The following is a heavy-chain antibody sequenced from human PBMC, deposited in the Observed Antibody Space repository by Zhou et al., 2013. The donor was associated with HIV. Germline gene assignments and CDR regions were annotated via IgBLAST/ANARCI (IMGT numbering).Heavy chain of an antibody. CDR3: ARREPYTPFDL. J-gene: IGHJ2*01. V-gene: IGHV4-38-2*01. CDR1: GYSISSGYQ. CDR2: INHSGRT. D-gene: IGHD4-4*01. Sequence: QVQLQESGPGLVKPPETLSLTCAVSGYSISSGYQWGWIRQPPGKGLEWIGNINHSGRTSYNPSLKSRVTISVDTSKIQFSLKLSSVTAADTAVYYCARREPYTPFDLWGLAPWSLSPQ.